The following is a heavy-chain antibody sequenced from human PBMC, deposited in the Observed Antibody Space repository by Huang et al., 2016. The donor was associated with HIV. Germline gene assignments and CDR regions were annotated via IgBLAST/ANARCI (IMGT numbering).Heavy chain of an antibody. CDR2: RNPNTGNT. CDR3: ARSAYGDLDY. D-gene: IGHD4-17*01. V-gene: IGHV1-8*02. J-gene: IGHJ4*02. Sequence: QVHLVQSGAEVKKPGASVKVSCKASGYTFTNYDINWVRQAPGRGLEWMGGRNPNTGNTGFAKSCQGRVTMTRKTSITTAYMELTSLTSEDTAVYYCARSAYGDLDYWGLGTLVIVSS. CDR1: GYTFTNYD.